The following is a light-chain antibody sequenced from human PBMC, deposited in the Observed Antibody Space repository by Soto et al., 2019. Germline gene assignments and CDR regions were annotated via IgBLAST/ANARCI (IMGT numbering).Light chain of an antibody. CDR2: EVS. J-gene: IGLJ2*01. CDR3: SSYTSSSSGGV. V-gene: IGLV2-18*02. Sequence: QSALTQPPSVSGSPGQLVTISCTGTSSDVGSYNRVSWYQQPPGTAPKLMIYEVSNRPSGVPDRFSGSKSGNTASLTISGLQAEDEADYYCSSYTSSSSGGVFGGGTKLTVL. CDR1: SSDVGSYNR.